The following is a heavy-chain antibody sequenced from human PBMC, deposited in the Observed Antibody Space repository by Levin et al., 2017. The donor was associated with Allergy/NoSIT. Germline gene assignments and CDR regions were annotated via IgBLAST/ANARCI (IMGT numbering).Heavy chain of an antibody. CDR3: AKSPPGYCSGVSCRPTVGY. CDR1: GFTFSSYA. Sequence: LSLTCAASGFTFSSYAMSWVRQAPGKGLEWVSAISGSGGSTYYADSVKGRFTISSGNSKNTLYLQMNSLRAENTAVYYCAKSPPGYCSGVSCRPTVGYCGQGTLVTVSS. D-gene: IGHD2-15*01. V-gene: IGHV3-23*01. CDR2: ISGSGGST. J-gene: IGHJ4*02.